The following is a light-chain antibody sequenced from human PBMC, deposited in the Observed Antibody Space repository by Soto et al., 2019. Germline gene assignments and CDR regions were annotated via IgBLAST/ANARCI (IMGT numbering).Light chain of an antibody. CDR2: RAS. J-gene: IGKJ5*01. CDR3: QQYNNWPIT. Sequence: EVVLTQSPATLSVSPGERATLSCRASQSVGVLLAWYQQRPGQAPRLLVFRASSRATGIPARFSGSGSGTDFTLTITSLQSEDFAVYYCQQYNNWPITVGQGARLEVK. CDR1: QSVGVL. V-gene: IGKV3-15*01.